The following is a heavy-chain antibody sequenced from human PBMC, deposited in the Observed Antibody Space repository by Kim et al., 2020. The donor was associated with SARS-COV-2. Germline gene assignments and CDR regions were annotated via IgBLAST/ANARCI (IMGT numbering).Heavy chain of an antibody. CDR2: ET. CDR3: ATVYSSSPN. D-gene: IGHD6-6*01. J-gene: IGHJ4*02. V-gene: IGHV1-24*01. Sequence: ETIYAQKFQGRVTMTEDTSTDTAYMELSSLRSEDTAVYYCATVYSSSPNWGQGTLVTVSS.